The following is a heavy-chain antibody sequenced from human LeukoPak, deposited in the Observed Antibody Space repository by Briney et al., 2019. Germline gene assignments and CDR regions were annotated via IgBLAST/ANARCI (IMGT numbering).Heavy chain of an antibody. CDR2: INSGGTT. CDR3: ARGWGEGYCRGGSCYLFDY. J-gene: IGHJ4*02. V-gene: IGHV3-66*01. Sequence: GGSLRLSCAASGFTVSSNYMSWVRQAPGKGLEWVSIINSGGTTYYADSVKGRFTISRDNSKNTLYLQMNSLRAEDTAVYYCARGWGEGYCRGGSCYLFDYWGQGTLVTVSS. D-gene: IGHD2-15*01. CDR1: GFTVSSNY.